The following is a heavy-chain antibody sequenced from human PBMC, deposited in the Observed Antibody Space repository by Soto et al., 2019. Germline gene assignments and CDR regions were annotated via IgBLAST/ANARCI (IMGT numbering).Heavy chain of an antibody. D-gene: IGHD3-10*01. CDR1: GGTFSSYA. CDR2: IIPIFGTA. J-gene: IGHJ6*02. Sequence: SVKVSCKASGGTFSSYAISWVRQAPGQGLEWMGGIIPIFGTANYAQKFRGRVTITADESTSTAYMELSSLRSEDTAVYYCARDSIGEYYYYYGMDVWGQGTTVTVSS. CDR3: ARDSIGEYYYYYGMDV. V-gene: IGHV1-69*13.